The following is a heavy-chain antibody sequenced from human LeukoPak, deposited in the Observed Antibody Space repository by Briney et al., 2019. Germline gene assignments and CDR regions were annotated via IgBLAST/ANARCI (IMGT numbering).Heavy chain of an antibody. D-gene: IGHD6-19*01. CDR3: ARAVGVAGAVAGTDYFDY. CDR2: TYYRSKWYN. V-gene: IGHV6-1*01. CDR1: GDSVSSNSAA. Sequence: SQTLSLTCAISGDSVSSNSAAWNWIRQSPSRGREWLGRTYYRSKWYNDYAVSVKSRITINPDTSKNQFSLQLNSVTPEDTAVYYCARAVGVAGAVAGTDYFDYWGQGTLVTVSS. J-gene: IGHJ4*02.